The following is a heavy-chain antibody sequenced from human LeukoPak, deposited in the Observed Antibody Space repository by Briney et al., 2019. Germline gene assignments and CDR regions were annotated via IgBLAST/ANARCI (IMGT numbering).Heavy chain of an antibody. CDR3: ARMKSAPYYFDY. D-gene: IGHD2-8*01. Sequence: PSETLSLTCAVSGYSISSGYYWGWIRQPPGKGLEWIGEINHSGSTNYNPSLKSRGTISVDTSKNQFYLKLSSVTAADTGVYYCARMKSAPYYFDYWGQGTLVTVSS. J-gene: IGHJ4*02. CDR2: INHSGST. CDR1: GYSISSGYY. V-gene: IGHV4-38-2*01.